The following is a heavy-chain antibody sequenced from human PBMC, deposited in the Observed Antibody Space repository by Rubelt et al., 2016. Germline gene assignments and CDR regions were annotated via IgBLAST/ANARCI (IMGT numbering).Heavy chain of an antibody. J-gene: IGHJ4*02. Sequence: FSDYGMHWVRQAPGKGLEWVANIKQDGSEKYYVDSVKGRFTLPRDNAKNSLYLDMNSLRAEDTALYYCAREGGAGYSLDSWGQGSLVAVSS. CDR2: IKQDGSEK. V-gene: IGHV3-7*03. CDR3: AREGGAGYSLDS. CDR1: FSDYG. D-gene: IGHD3-9*01.